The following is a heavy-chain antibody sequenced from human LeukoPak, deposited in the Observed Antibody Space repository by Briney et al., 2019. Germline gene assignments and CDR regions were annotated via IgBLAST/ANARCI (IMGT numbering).Heavy chain of an antibody. V-gene: IGHV4-59*01. J-gene: IGHJ4*02. D-gene: IGHD4-23*01. CDR3: ARGGNLSFDY. CDR1: GGSISSYY. CDR2: IYYSGST. Sequence: SETLSLTCTVSGGSISSYYWSWLRQPPGKGLEWIGYIYYSGSTNYNPSLKSRVTISVDTSKNQFSLKLSSVTAADTAVYYCARGGNLSFDYWGQGTLVTVSS.